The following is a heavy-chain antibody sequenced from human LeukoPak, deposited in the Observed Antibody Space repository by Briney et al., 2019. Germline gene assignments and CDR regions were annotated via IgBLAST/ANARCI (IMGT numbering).Heavy chain of an antibody. CDR3: ARAIHYDYGDYVHYYYGMDV. V-gene: IGHV1-69*13. CDR1: GGTFSSYA. Sequence: SVKVSSKASGGTFSSYAISWVRQAPGQGLEWMGGIIPIFGTANCAQKFQGRVTITADESTSTAYMELSSLRSEDTAVYYCARAIHYDYGDYVHYYYGMDVWGQGTTVTVSS. J-gene: IGHJ6*02. D-gene: IGHD4-17*01. CDR2: IIPIFGTA.